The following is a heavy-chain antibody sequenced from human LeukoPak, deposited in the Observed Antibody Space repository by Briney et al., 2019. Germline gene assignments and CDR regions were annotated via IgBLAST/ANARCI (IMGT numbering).Heavy chain of an antibody. CDR3: TKGTIWLPFDY. J-gene: IGHJ4*02. V-gene: IGHV3-23*01. Sequence: GGSLRLSCAASGFTFCNYAMSWARQAPGKGLEWVSAISGSGGSTYYADSVKGRFTISRDNSKNTLYLQMNSPRAEDTAVYYCTKGTIWLPFDYWGQGTLVTVSS. CDR1: GFTFCNYA. D-gene: IGHD5-18*01. CDR2: ISGSGGST.